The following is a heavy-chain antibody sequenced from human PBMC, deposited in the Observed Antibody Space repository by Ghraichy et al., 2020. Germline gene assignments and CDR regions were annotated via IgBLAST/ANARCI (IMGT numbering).Heavy chain of an antibody. Sequence: GGSLRLSCAASGFTFSSYSMNWVRQAPGKGLEWVSSISSSSSYIYYADSVKGRFTISRDNAKNSLYLQMNSLRAEDTAVYYCARDSTAVAAPDYYYYGMDVWGQGTTVTVSS. J-gene: IGHJ6*02. CDR3: ARDSTAVAAPDYYYYGMDV. CDR1: GFTFSSYS. CDR2: ISSSSSYI. V-gene: IGHV3-21*01. D-gene: IGHD6-19*01.